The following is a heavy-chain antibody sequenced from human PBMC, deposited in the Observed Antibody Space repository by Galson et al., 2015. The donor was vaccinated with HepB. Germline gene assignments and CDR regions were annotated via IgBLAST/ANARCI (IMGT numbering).Heavy chain of an antibody. CDR1: GFTFSSYG. D-gene: IGHD3-10*01. Sequence: SLRLSCAASGFTFSSYGMHWVRQAPGKGLEWVAFIRYDGSNKYYADSVKGRFTISRDNSKNTLYLQMNSLRAEDTAVYYCAKDQHYGSGRAFSGTYYFDYWGQGTLVTVSS. J-gene: IGHJ4*02. CDR3: AKDQHYGSGRAFSGTYYFDY. CDR2: IRYDGSNK. V-gene: IGHV3-30*02.